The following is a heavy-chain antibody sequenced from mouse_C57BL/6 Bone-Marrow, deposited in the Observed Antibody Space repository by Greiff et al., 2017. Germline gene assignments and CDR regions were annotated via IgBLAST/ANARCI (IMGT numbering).Heavy chain of an antibody. D-gene: IGHD2-3*01. CDR3: ARRDGYYWYFDV. CDR1: GFTFSDYY. Sequence: EVKLMESGGGLVQPGGSLKLSCAASGFTFSDYYMYWVRQTPEKRLEWVAYISNGGGSTYYPETVKGRFTISRDNAKNTLYLQMSRLKSEDTAMYYCARRDGYYWYFDVWGTGTTVTVSS. J-gene: IGHJ1*03. V-gene: IGHV5-12*01. CDR2: ISNGGGST.